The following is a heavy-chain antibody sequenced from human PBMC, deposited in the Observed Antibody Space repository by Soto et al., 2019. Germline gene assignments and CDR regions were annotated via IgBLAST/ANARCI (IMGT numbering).Heavy chain of an antibody. CDR1: GGTFSSYA. CDR3: ARSVKFRIAAAGTDYYYGMDV. V-gene: IGHV1-69*13. J-gene: IGHJ6*02. D-gene: IGHD6-13*01. Sequence: SVKVSCKASGGTFSSYAISWVRQAPGQGLEWMGGIIPIFGTANYAQKFQGRVTITADESTSTAYMELSSLRSEDTAVYYCARSVKFRIAAAGTDYYYGMDVWGQGTTVTVSS. CDR2: IIPIFGTA.